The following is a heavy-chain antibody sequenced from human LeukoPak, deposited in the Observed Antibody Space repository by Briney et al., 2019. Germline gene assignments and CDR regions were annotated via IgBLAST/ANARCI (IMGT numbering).Heavy chain of an antibody. J-gene: IGHJ4*02. CDR1: GYTFTRYG. CDR3: AREGGIVATTAFDY. D-gene: IGHD5-12*01. CDR2: ISAYNGNT. Sequence: ASVTVSCKASGYTFTRYGISWVRQAPGQGLESMGWISAYNGNTNYAQKLQGRVTVTTDTPTSTVYMELRSLRSDDTAVYYCAREGGIVATTAFDYWGQGTLVTVSS. V-gene: IGHV1-18*01.